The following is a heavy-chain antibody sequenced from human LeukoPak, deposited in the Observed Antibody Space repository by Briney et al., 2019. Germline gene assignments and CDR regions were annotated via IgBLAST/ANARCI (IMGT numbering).Heavy chain of an antibody. Sequence: GGSLRLSCAASGFTFSSYSMNWVRQAPGKGLEWVSSISSSSSYIYYADSVKGRFTISRDNAKNSLYLQMNSLRAEDTAVYYCVRVPYSSGWSDYWGQGTLVTVSS. CDR3: VRVPYSSGWSDY. J-gene: IGHJ4*02. D-gene: IGHD6-19*01. V-gene: IGHV3-21*01. CDR1: GFTFSSYS. CDR2: ISSSSSYI.